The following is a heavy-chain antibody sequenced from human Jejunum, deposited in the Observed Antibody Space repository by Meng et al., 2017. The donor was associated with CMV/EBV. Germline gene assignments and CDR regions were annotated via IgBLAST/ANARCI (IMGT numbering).Heavy chain of an antibody. CDR2: INPKSGDN. J-gene: IGHJ4*02. Sequence: QVPLGQPASEVKMPGASVKLSCKASGYTLSDYYMHWVRQAPGQGLEWMGWINPKSGDNDYAQKFQGRVTMTRDTSMNRAYMELCSLKFDDTAVYYCARRTTVTGGFDYWGQGTLVTVSS. CDR1: GYTLSDYY. V-gene: IGHV1-2*02. D-gene: IGHD4-17*01. CDR3: ARRTTVTGGFDY.